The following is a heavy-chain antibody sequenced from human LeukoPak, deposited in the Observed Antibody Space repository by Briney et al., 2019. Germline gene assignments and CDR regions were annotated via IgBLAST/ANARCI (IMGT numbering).Heavy chain of an antibody. V-gene: IGHV3-23*01. J-gene: IGHJ6*02. CDR2: ISGGGGST. Sequence: GGSLRLSCAASGFTFSSYGMSWVRHAPGEWLEWVSAISGGGGSTYYADSVKGRFTVSRDNSKNTLYLQMNSLRAEDTAVYYCAKAGGVDSGWYRSYYYGMDVWGQGTTVTVSS. CDR1: GFTFSSYG. D-gene: IGHD6-19*01. CDR3: AKAGGVDSGWYRSYYYGMDV.